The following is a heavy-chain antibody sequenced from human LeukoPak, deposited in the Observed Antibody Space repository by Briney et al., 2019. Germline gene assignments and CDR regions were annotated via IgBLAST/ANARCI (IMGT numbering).Heavy chain of an antibody. V-gene: IGHV1-69*05. J-gene: IGHJ4*02. Sequence: ASVKVSCKASGGTFSSYAISWVRQAPGQGLEWMGGIIPIFGTANYAQKFQGRVTITTDESTSTAYMELSSLRSEDTAVYYCASAYSSSSRGDYWGQGTLVTVSS. CDR3: ASAYSSSSRGDY. CDR1: GGTFSSYA. D-gene: IGHD6-6*01. CDR2: IIPIFGTA.